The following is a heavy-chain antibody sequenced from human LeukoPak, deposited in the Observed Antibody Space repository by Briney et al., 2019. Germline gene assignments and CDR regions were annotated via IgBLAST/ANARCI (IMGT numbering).Heavy chain of an antibody. J-gene: IGHJ5*02. V-gene: IGHV4-34*01. CDR1: GGSFSGYY. Sequence: PSETLSLTCAVYGGSFSGYYWSWIRQPPGKGLEWIGEINHSGSTNYNPSLKSRVTISVDTSKNQFSLKLSSVTAADTAVYYCARGLIAARHWFDPWGQGTLVTVSS. CDR3: ARGLIAARHWFDP. CDR2: INHSGST. D-gene: IGHD6-6*01.